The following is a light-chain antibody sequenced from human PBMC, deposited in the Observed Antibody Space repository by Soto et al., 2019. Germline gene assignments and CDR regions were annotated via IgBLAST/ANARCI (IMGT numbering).Light chain of an antibody. CDR1: QSVSSN. CDR3: QEYNNWPPWT. CDR2: GAS. V-gene: IGKV3-15*01. Sequence: EIVMTQSPATLSVSPGGRATLSFRASQSVSSNLAWYQQKPGQAPRLLIYGASTRATCIPARFSGSGSGTEFTLTISSLQSEDFAVYYCQEYNNWPPWTFGQGTKVEIK. J-gene: IGKJ1*01.